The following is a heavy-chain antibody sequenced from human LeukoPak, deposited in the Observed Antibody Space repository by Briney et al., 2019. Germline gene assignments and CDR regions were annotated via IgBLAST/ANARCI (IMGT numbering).Heavy chain of an antibody. Sequence: ASVKVSCKASGYTFTGYYMHWVRQAPGQGLEWMGWINPNSGGTNYAQKFQGRVTMTRDTSISTAYMELSSLRSEDTAVYYCARGTSLRYFDWLSRRAYDPWGQGTLVTVSS. V-gene: IGHV1-2*02. CDR1: GYTFTGYY. CDR3: ARGTSLRYFDWLSRRAYDP. CDR2: INPNSGGT. J-gene: IGHJ5*02. D-gene: IGHD3-9*01.